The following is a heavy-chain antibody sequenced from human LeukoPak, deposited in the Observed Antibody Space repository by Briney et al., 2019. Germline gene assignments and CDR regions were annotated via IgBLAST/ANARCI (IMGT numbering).Heavy chain of an antibody. CDR3: ARVTPYGSGLFDF. CDR2: IRQDGSEK. V-gene: IGHV3-7*01. J-gene: IGHJ4*02. Sequence: PGGSLRLSCVASGFTFSNYWMTLVRQAPGKGLEWVANIRQDGSEKYYVDSVKGRFTISRDNAENSLYLQMNNLRAEDTAVYHCARVTPYGSGLFDFWGQGTLIAVSS. CDR1: GFTFSNYW. D-gene: IGHD3-10*01.